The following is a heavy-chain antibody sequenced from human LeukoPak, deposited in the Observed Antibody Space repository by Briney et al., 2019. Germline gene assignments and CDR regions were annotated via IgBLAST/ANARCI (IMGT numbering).Heavy chain of an antibody. CDR3: AGTYYYDKGAFDI. D-gene: IGHD3-22*01. CDR1: GFTFSSYA. Sequence: GGSLRLSCAASGFTFSSYAMNWVRQAPGKGLEWVSVIYSGGSTYYADSVKGRFTISRDNSKNTLYLQMNSLRAEGTAVYYCAGTYYYDKGAFDIWGQGTMVTVSS. J-gene: IGHJ3*02. V-gene: IGHV3-53*01. CDR2: IYSGGST.